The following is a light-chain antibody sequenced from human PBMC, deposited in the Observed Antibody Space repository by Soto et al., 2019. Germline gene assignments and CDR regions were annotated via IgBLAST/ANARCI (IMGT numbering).Light chain of an antibody. V-gene: IGLV7-46*01. J-gene: IGLJ3*02. CDR3: LLSFSGANWV. Sequence: QAVVTQEPSLTVSPGGTVTLTCGSSTGAVTSGHYPYWFQQKPGQAPRTLIYDTTNKHSWTPPRFSGSLLGGKAALTLSGAQPEDEADYYCLLSFSGANWVFGGGTKLTVL. CDR2: DTT. CDR1: TGAVTSGHY.